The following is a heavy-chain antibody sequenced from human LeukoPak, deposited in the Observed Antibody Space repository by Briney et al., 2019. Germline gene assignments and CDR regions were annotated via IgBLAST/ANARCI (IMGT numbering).Heavy chain of an antibody. V-gene: IGHV5-51*01. CDR2: IYPGDSDT. J-gene: IGHJ4*02. CDR1: GYTFTSYY. CDR3: ARRGFGEIPFDY. Sequence: GASVKVSCKASGYTFTSYYMHWVRQMPGKGLEWMGIIYPGDSDTRYSPSFQGQVTISADKSISTAYLQWSSLKASDTAMYYCARRGFGEIPFDYWGQGTLVTVSS. D-gene: IGHD3-10*01.